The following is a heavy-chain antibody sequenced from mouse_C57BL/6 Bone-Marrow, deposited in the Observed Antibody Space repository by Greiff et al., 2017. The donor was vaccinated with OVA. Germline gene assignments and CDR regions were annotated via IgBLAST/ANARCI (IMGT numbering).Heavy chain of an antibody. V-gene: IGHV1-5*01. D-gene: IGHD1-2*01. CDR1: GYTFTSYW. J-gene: IGHJ2*01. Sequence: EVQLQQSGTVLARPGASVKMSCKTSGYTFTSYWLHWVKQRPGQGLEWIGAIYPGNSDPSYNQKFKGKAKLTAVTSASTAYMELSSLTNEDSAVDYCTRSSSYYGDYWGQGTTLTVSS. CDR3: TRSSSYYGDY. CDR2: IYPGNSDP.